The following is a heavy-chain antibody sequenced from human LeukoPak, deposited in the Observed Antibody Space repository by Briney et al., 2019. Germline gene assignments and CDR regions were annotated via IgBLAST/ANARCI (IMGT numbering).Heavy chain of an antibody. CDR2: IIPIFGTA. CDR1: GGTFSSYA. J-gene: IGHJ5*02. D-gene: IGHD2-2*01. Sequence: ASVKVSCKSSGGTFSSYAITWVRQAPGQGLEWMGGIIPIFGTANYAQKFQGRVTITADESTSTAYVELSSLRSEDTAVYYCARVRFCSSSSCQDDNWFDPWGQGTLVSVSS. V-gene: IGHV1-69*13. CDR3: ARVRFCSSSSCQDDNWFDP.